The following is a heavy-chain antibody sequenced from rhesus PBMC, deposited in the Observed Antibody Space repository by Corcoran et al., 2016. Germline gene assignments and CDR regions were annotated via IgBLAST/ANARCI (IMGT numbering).Heavy chain of an antibody. CDR3: AREVAGTADY. D-gene: IGHD1-20*01. CDR2: IYGMSSST. V-gene: IGHV4S10*01. CDR1: GGSISDSYR. J-gene: IGHJ4*01. Sequence: QVQLQESGPGVVKPSETLSLTCAVSGGSISDSYRWSWIRQPTAKGLEWIGYIYGMSSSTNYNPSLMSRVTSAKDTSKNQFSLKLSSVTAADTAVYYCAREVAGTADYWGQGVLVTVSS.